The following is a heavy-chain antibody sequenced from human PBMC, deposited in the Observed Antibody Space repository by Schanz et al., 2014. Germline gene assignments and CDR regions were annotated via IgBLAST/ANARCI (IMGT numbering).Heavy chain of an antibody. V-gene: IGHV3-33*01. Sequence: VQLVESGGGVVQPGRSLRLSCSASGFTLSSYGMNWVRQAPGKGLEWVANIGYDGSEKYYVDSVRGRFTISRDNSMNTVYLQMNSLRSDDAAVYYCARAQGVIRLYYGVDVWGQGTTVTVSS. CDR3: ARAQGVIRLYYGVDV. D-gene: IGHD3-10*01. CDR1: GFTLSSYG. J-gene: IGHJ6*02. CDR2: IGYDGSEK.